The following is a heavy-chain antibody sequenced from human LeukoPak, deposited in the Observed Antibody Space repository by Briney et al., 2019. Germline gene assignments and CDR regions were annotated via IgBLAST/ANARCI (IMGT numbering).Heavy chain of an antibody. J-gene: IGHJ6*02. CDR2: IYYSGST. CDR3: ARDVHEWLGPWDYYYGMDV. CDR1: GGSISSGGYY. V-gene: IGHV4-31*03. D-gene: IGHD3-3*01. Sequence: SQTLSLTCTVSGGSISSGGYYWRWIRQHPGKGLEWIGYIYYSGSTYYNPSLKSRVTISVDTSKNQFSLKLSSVTAADTAVYYCARDVHEWLGPWDYYYGMDVWGQGTTVTVSS.